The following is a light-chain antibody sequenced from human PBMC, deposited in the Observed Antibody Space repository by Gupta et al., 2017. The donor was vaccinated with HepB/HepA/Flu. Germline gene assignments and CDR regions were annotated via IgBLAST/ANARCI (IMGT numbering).Light chain of an antibody. J-gene: IGKJ4*01. CDR1: QSVSSY. CDR2: DAS. V-gene: IGKV3-11*01. CDR3: QHRFNSPT. Sequence: IVLTPSPDTLSLSPGERATLSCRASQSVSSYLAWDQQKPGQAPRLLIYDASNMATGSPARCSGSASGTDFTPTISSLEPEDVAVYYCQHRFNSPTFGGGTKVEI.